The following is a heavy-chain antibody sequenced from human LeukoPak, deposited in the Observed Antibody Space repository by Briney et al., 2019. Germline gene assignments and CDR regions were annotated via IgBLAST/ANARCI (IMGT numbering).Heavy chain of an antibody. CDR1: GFTFSSYA. D-gene: IGHD5-12*01. Sequence: GSLRLSCAASGFTFSSYAMGWIRQPPGKRLEWVGSIHSSGNTYYNPTLKSRVTISVDTSKNQFSLNLTSVTAADAAVYYCARDLGYSGFDWAPWGQGTLVTVSS. J-gene: IGHJ5*02. CDR2: IHSSGNT. V-gene: IGHV4-38-2*02. CDR3: ARDLGYSGFDWAP.